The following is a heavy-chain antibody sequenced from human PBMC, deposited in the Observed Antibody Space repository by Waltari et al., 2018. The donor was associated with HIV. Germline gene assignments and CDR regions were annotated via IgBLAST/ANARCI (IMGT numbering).Heavy chain of an antibody. D-gene: IGHD4-17*01. CDR2: RKPQKGNP. CDR1: GYTFTSYG. V-gene: IGHV1-18*01. Sequence: QVQLVQSGAEVKKPGASVKVSCKASGYTFTSYGSSWVRQAPGQGCEWMGGRKPQKGNPDNDPKLRGTISRTKCTSTGTAYVELRSRRSDDTAVYYCAGSPRTYGDYDYWYFDLWGRGTLGTVAS. J-gene: IGHJ2*01. CDR3: AGSPRTYGDYDYWYFDL.